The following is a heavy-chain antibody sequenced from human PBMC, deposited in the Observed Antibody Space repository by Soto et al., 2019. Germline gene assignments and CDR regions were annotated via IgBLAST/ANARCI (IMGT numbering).Heavy chain of an antibody. CDR1: GFTFNSYA. CDR3: AKGGDIVIIPAASTDY. D-gene: IGHD2-2*01. V-gene: IGHV3-23*01. Sequence: PAESLRLSFAASGFTFNSYAMSWVRQAPGKGLEWVSAIVGSGGSTYYADSVKGRFTISRDNSKNTLFLQMNSLRAEDTAVYYCAKGGDIVIIPAASTDYWG. J-gene: IGHJ4*01. CDR2: IVGSGGST.